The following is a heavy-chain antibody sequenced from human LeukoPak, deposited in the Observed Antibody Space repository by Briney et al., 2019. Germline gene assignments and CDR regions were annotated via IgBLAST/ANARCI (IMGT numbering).Heavy chain of an antibody. J-gene: IGHJ4*02. D-gene: IGHD3-22*01. CDR3: ARTLRSKITMTHGPS. Sequence: PGGSLRLSCAASGFTFSSYGMSWVRQAPGKGLEWVSYISSSGSTIYYADSVKGRFTISRDNAKNSLYLQMNSLRAEDTAVYYCARTLRSKITMTHGPSWGQGTLVTVSS. CDR2: ISSSGSTI. V-gene: IGHV3-48*03. CDR1: GFTFSSYG.